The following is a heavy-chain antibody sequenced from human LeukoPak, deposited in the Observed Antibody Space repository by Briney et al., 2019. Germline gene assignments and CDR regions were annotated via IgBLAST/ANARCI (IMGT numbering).Heavy chain of an antibody. V-gene: IGHV1-69*06. CDR2: IIPIFGTA. CDR3: ARAADTASYYYYYYYMDV. Sequence: ASVKVSCKASGGTFSSYAISWVRQAPGQGLEWMGGIIPIFGTANYAQKFQGRVTITADKSTSTAYMELSSLRSEDTAVYYCARAADTASYYYYYYYMDVWGKGTTVTVSS. CDR1: GGTFSSYA. J-gene: IGHJ6*03. D-gene: IGHD5-18*01.